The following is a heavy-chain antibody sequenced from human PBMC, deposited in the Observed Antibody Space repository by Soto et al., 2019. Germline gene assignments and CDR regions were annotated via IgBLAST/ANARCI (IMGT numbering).Heavy chain of an antibody. CDR3: ARHEWQSGRVLLKYHYYMDV. V-gene: IGHV3-73*01. D-gene: IGHD2-8*02. CDR2: IRSKANSYAT. CDR1: GFTFSDSA. Sequence: PGGFLRLSCAGSGFTFSDSAVHWVRHASGKGLEWVGRIRSKANSYATTYAASVKGRFTISRDDSENTAYLEMNSLKAEDTAIYYCARHEWQSGRVLLKYHYYMDVWGKGTTVTVSS. J-gene: IGHJ6*03.